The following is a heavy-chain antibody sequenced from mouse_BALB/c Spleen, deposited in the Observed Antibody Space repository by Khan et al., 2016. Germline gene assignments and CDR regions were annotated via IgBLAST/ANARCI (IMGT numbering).Heavy chain of an antibody. CDR1: GYTFTNYG. CDR2: INTNTGEP. V-gene: IGHV9-3*02. CDR3: ARSGGNFDY. J-gene: IGHJ2*01. D-gene: IGHD3-1*01. Sequence: QIQLVQSGPELKKPGETVKISCKASGYTFTNYGMHWVKQAPGKGLKWMGWINTNTGEPTYAEEFTGRFAFSLDTSASPHYLQITNLKNEDTATHFCARSGGNFDYWGQGTTLTVSS.